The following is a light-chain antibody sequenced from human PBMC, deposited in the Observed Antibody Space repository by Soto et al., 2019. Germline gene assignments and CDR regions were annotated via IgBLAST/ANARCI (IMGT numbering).Light chain of an antibody. CDR2: DAS. V-gene: IGKV3-11*01. Sequence: EIVLTQSPATLSLSPGERATLSCRASQSVSSYLAWYQQKPGQPPRLLIYDASNRATGIPARFSGSGSGTDCTLTISSLEPEDFAVYYCQQRSNWPPATFGQGTKLEIK. CDR1: QSVSSY. CDR3: QQRSNWPPAT. J-gene: IGKJ2*01.